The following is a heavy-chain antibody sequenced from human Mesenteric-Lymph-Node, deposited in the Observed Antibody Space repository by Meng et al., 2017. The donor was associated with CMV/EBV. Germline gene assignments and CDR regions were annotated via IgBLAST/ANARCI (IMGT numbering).Heavy chain of an antibody. J-gene: IGHJ4*02. CDR2: INQDGSEK. CDR1: GFTFGTSW. V-gene: IGHV3-7*01. D-gene: IGHD4-17*01. CDR3: ARDRYGEYGDF. Sequence: GESLKISCAASGFTFGTSWMSWVRQAPGKGLEWVANINQDGSEKNSADSVKGRFTISRDNAENTLYLQMNNLRAEDTAVYYCARDRYGEYGDFWGQGTPVTVSS.